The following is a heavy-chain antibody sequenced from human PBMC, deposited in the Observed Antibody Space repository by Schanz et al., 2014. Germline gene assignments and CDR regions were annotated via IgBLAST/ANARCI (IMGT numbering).Heavy chain of an antibody. J-gene: IGHJ5*02. Sequence: QVQLVQSGGGVVQPGRSLRLSCAASGFTFSAYGMHWVRQAPGKGLEWVTVISYDGSHKDYADSVKGRFTISRDNSKNTLYLQMNSLRAEDTAVYYCARDPSGSYGWFDPWGQGTLVTVSS. CDR1: GFTFSAYG. CDR2: ISYDGSHK. CDR3: ARDPSGSYGWFDP. D-gene: IGHD1-26*01. V-gene: IGHV3-30*19.